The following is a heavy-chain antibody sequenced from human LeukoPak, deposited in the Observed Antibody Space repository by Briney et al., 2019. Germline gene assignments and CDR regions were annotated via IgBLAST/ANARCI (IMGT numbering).Heavy chain of an antibody. CDR2: IYTSGDT. CDR1: GGSISSYY. J-gene: IGHJ3*02. Sequence: PSETLSLTCTVSGGSISSYYWSWIRQPPGKGLEWIGYIYTSGDTNYNPSLKSRVTISVDTSKNQFSLKLSSVTAADTAVYYCARHARAYDYDAFDIWGQGTMVTVSS. CDR3: ARHARAYDYDAFDI. V-gene: IGHV4-4*09. D-gene: IGHD5-12*01.